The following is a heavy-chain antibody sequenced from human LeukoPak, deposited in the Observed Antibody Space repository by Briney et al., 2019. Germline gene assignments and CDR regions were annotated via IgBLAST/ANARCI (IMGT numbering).Heavy chain of an antibody. J-gene: IGHJ5*02. D-gene: IGHD2-15*01. CDR1: GFTFSDYA. CDR3: AKGWPIAGDIKDWFTP. Sequence: GGSLRLSCGASGFTFSDYAMNWVRQTPERGLEWVAAITAGGDTTYYADSVKGRFTISRDNFRSTLTLQMSSLKYEDTAVYYCAKGWPIAGDIKDWFTPWGQGTLVTVSS. V-gene: IGHV3-23*01. CDR2: ITAGGDTT.